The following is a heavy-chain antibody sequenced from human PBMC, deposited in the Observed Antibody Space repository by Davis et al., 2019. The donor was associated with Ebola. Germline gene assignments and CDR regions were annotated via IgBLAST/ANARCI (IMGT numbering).Heavy chain of an antibody. D-gene: IGHD6-19*01. Sequence: SQTLSLTCAVYGGSFSGYYWSWIRQPPGKGLEWIGEINHSGSTNYNPSLKSRVTISVDPSKNQFSLKLSSVTAADTAVYYCAREYSSGWLNWFDPWGQGTLVTVSS. V-gene: IGHV4-34*01. CDR3: AREYSSGWLNWFDP. CDR1: GGSFSGYY. J-gene: IGHJ5*02. CDR2: INHSGST.